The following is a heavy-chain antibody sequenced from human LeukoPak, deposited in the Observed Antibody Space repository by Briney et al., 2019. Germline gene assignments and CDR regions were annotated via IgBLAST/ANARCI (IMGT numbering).Heavy chain of an antibody. D-gene: IGHD2-15*01. CDR3: ARGGDIVVVVADHNWFDP. CDR1: GGSFSGYY. Sequence: PSETLSLTCAVYGGSFSGYYWSWIRQPPGKGLEWIGEINHSGSTNYNPSLKSRVTISVDTSKNQFSLKLSSVTAADTAVYYCARGGDIVVVVADHNWFDPWGQGTLVTVSS. V-gene: IGHV4-34*01. J-gene: IGHJ5*02. CDR2: INHSGST.